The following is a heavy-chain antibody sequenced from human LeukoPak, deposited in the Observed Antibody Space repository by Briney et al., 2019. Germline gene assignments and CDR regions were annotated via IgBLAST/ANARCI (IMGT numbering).Heavy chain of an antibody. CDR3: AELGITMIGGV. J-gene: IGHJ6*04. CDR1: GFTFSSYS. Sequence: GGSLRLSCAASGFTFSSYSMNWVRQAPGKGLEWVSYISTSSRTIYYADSVKGRFTISRDNAKNSLYLQMNSLRAEDTAVYYCAELGITMIGGVWGKGTTVTISS. V-gene: IGHV3-48*04. D-gene: IGHD3-10*02. CDR2: ISTSSRTI.